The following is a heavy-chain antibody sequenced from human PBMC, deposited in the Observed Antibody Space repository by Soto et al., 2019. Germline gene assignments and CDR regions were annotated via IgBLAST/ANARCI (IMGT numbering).Heavy chain of an antibody. CDR2: IYWEEDK. Sequence: QITLKESGPTLVKPTQTLTLTCSFSVLSLSTSGEAVAWIRQPPGKALQWLALIYWEEDKLFNPTLKTTLTITKDTSKGQVFLTRTDVAAVELATPSCVHYVSASPAGWFDPRGQGILVTVHS. CDR1: VLSLSTSGEA. V-gene: IGHV2-5*02. CDR3: VHYVSASPAGWFDP. D-gene: IGHD3-10*01. J-gene: IGHJ5*02.